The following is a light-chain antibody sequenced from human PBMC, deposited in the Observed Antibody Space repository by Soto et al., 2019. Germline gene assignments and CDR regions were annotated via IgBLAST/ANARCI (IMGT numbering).Light chain of an antibody. CDR1: QSVSSN. J-gene: IGKJ3*01. V-gene: IGKV3-15*01. CDR2: GAS. Sequence: EIVMTQSPDTLSVSPGERATLSCRASQSVSSNLSWYQQKPGQAPRLLIYGASTRATGIPARFSGSGSGTEFTLTISSMQSEDFAVYYCQQYNNWPSRFGPGTKVDIK. CDR3: QQYNNWPSR.